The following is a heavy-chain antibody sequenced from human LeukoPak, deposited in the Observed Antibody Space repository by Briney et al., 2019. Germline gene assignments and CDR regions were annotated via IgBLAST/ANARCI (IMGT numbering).Heavy chain of an antibody. CDR2: IYYSGRT. V-gene: IGHV4-39*01. CDR1: GDSVSRSDSY. CDR3: ARRRYYDGSGYLE. Sequence: SETLSLTCSVSGDSVSRSDSYWDWIRQPPGKGLEWIGPIYYSGRTYYSPSLKSRVTMSLVTSNNQFSLNLRSVTAADTAVYYCARRRYYDGSGYLEWGQGTLLSVSS. D-gene: IGHD3-22*01. J-gene: IGHJ1*01.